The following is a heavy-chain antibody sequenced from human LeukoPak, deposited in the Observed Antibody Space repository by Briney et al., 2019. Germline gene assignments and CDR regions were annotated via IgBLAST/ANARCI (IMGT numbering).Heavy chain of an antibody. D-gene: IGHD5-18*01. V-gene: IGHV3-23*01. J-gene: IGHJ5*02. CDR1: GFTFSSYA. CDR2: IINIGGST. CDR3: VKDRFGSFDP. Sequence: PGGSLRLSCAATGFTFSSYAMSRIRQAPGKGLEWVSIIINIGGSTSYSDSVKGRFTISRDNSKNTLDLQMSSLRAEDTAVYYCVKDRFGSFDPWGQGTLVTVSS.